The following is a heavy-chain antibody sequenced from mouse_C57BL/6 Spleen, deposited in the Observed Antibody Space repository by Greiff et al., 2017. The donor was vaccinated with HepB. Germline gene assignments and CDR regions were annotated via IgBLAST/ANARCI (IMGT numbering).Heavy chain of an antibody. CDR3: TARSSPYWYFDV. CDR1: GFNIKDDY. CDR2: IDPENGDT. D-gene: IGHD1-1*01. J-gene: IGHJ1*03. V-gene: IGHV14-4*01. Sequence: EVQLQQSGAELVRPGASVKLSCTASGFNIKDDYMHWVKQRPEQGLEWIGWIDPENGDTEYASKFQGKATITADTSSNTAYLQLSSLTSEDTAVYYCTARSSPYWYFDVWGTGTTVTVSS.